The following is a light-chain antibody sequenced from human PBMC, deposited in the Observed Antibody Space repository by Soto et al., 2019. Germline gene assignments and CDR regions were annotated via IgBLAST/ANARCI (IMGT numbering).Light chain of an antibody. J-gene: IGLJ3*02. CDR3: TAYASNRTRV. Sequence: QSALTQPPSVSGSPGQSVTISCTGTSSDVGNYNRDSWYQQPPGTSPKLMIYEVTNRPSGVPNRFSASKSGNTASLTISGLQAQDEADYYCTAYASNRTRVFGGGTTLTVL. CDR2: EVT. V-gene: IGLV2-18*02. CDR1: SSDVGNYNR.